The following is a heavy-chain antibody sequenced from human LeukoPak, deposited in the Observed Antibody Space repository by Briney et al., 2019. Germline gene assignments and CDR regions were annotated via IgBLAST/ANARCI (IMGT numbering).Heavy chain of an antibody. Sequence: PSETLSLTCTASGGSISSGGYYWSWIRQHPGKGLEWIGYIYYSGSTYYNPSLKSRVTISVDTSKNQFSLKLSSVTAADTAVYYCARSLGRRYFDWLLDPHYYYGMDVWGQGTTVTDSS. V-gene: IGHV4-31*03. D-gene: IGHD3-9*01. CDR3: ARSLGRRYFDWLLDPHYYYGMDV. J-gene: IGHJ6*02. CDR1: GGSISSGGYY. CDR2: IYYSGST.